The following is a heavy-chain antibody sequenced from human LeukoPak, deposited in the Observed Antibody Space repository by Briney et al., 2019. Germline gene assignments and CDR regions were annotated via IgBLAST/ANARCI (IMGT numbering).Heavy chain of an antibody. CDR2: ISGYNGYT. D-gene: IGHD4-11*01. J-gene: IGHJ1*01. CDR1: GYTFTSYA. CDR3: ARDKAVTTELTQYFHH. Sequence: ASVKVSCKASGYTFTSYAMHWVRQAPGQRLEWMGWISGYNGYTNYAQKFQFRVTMTTDTSTSTAYMELRSLTSDDTAVYYCARDKAVTTELTQYFHHWGQGTLVTVSS. V-gene: IGHV1-3*01.